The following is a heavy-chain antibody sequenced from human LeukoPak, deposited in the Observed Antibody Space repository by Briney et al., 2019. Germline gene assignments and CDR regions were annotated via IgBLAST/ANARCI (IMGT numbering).Heavy chain of an antibody. D-gene: IGHD3-3*01. V-gene: IGHV3-7*01. CDR1: GFTFSSYW. J-gene: IGHJ6*03. CDR3: ASFVLEWLFDYYMDV. CDR2: IKQDGSEK. Sequence: GGSLRLSCAASGFTFSSYWMSWVRQAPGKGLEWVANIKQDGSEKYYVGSVKGRFTISRDNAKNSLYLQMNSLRAEDTAVYYCASFVLEWLFDYYMDVWGKGTTVTVSS.